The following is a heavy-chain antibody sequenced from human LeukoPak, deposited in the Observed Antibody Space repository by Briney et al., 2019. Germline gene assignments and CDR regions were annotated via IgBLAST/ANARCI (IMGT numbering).Heavy chain of an antibody. CDR3: VNQYTSSLNWFDP. D-gene: IGHD6-13*01. J-gene: IGHJ5*02. CDR1: GGSISSRSYY. Sequence: SETLSLTCTVSGGSISSRSYYWGWIRQPPGKDLEWIGSIYYSGSTYYNPSLKSRVTISVDTSKNQFSLKLNSVTAADTAVYYCVNQYTSSLNWFDPWGQGTLVTVSS. CDR2: IYYSGST. V-gene: IGHV4-39*01.